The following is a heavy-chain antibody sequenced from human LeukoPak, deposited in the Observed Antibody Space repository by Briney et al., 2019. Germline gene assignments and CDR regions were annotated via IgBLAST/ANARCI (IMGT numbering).Heavy chain of an antibody. CDR1: GYSISSGGYY. CDR2: IYYSGST. Sequence: PSETLSLTCTVSGYSISSGGYYWSWIRQHTGKGLEWIGYIYYSGSTYYNPSLKSRVTISVDTSKNQFSLKLSSVTAADTAVYYCARDPGYYDILTGYLPLYYGMDVWGQGTTVTVSS. CDR3: ARDPGYYDILTGYLPLYYGMDV. V-gene: IGHV4-31*03. J-gene: IGHJ6*02. D-gene: IGHD3-9*01.